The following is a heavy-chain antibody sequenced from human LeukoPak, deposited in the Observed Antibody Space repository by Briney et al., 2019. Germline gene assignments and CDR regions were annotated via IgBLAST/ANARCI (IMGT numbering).Heavy chain of an antibody. J-gene: IGHJ4*02. CDR2: IYYSGST. D-gene: IGHD3-10*01. CDR1: GGSISSYY. V-gene: IGHV4-59*01. CDR3: AAGSYYGSGSCYST. Sequence: SETLSLTCTVSGGSISSYYWSWIRQPPGKGLEWIGYIYYSGSTNYNPSLKSRVTISVDTSKNQFSLKLSSVTAADTAVYYCAAGSYYGSGSCYSTWGQGTLVTVSS.